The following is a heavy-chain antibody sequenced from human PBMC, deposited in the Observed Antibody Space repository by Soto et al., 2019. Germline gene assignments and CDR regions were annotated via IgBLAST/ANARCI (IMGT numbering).Heavy chain of an antibody. CDR1: GGTFSSYT. Sequence: GASVKVSCKASGGTFSSYTISWVRQATGQGLEWMGRIIPILGIANYAQKFQGRVTITADKSTSTDYMELSSLRSEDTAVYYCAREMYSRGWYSPPSRYYFDYWGQGTLVTVSS. D-gene: IGHD6-19*01. CDR2: IIPILGIA. CDR3: AREMYSRGWYSPPSRYYFDY. V-gene: IGHV1-69*04. J-gene: IGHJ4*02.